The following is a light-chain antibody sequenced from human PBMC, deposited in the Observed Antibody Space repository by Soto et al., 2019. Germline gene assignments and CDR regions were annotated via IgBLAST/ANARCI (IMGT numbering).Light chain of an antibody. J-gene: IGLJ1*01. CDR1: SSDVGSYNL. V-gene: IGLV2-23*01. CDR3: CSYAGSSTFYV. CDR2: ECS. Sequence: QSALTQPASVSGSPGQSITISCTGTSSDVGSYNLVSWYQQHPGKAPKLMIYECSKRPSGVSNRFSGSKSGNTASLTISGLQAEDEADYYCCSYAGSSTFYVFGTGTQLTVL.